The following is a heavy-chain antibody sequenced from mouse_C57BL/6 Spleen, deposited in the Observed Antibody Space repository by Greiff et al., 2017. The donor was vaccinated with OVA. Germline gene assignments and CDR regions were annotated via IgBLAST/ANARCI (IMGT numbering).Heavy chain of an antibody. D-gene: IGHD3-3*01. CDR1: GYSITSGYY. V-gene: IGHV3-6*01. CDR2: ISYDGSN. CDR3: ARGDLLFDY. Sequence: DVKLQESGPGLVKPSQSLSLTCSVTGYSITSGYYWNWLRQFPGNKLEWMGYISYDGSNNYNPSLKNRISITRDTSKNQFFLKWNSVTTEDTATYYCARGDLLFDYWGQGTTLTVSS. J-gene: IGHJ2*01.